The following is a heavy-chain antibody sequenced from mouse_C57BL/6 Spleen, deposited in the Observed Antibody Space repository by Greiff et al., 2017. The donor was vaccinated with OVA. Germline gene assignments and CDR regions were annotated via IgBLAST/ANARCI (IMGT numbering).Heavy chain of an antibody. CDR3: ARNYYYGSSYEYYFDY. D-gene: IGHD1-1*01. J-gene: IGHJ2*01. CDR1: GFSLTSYA. CDR2: IWTGGGT. Sequence: QVQLQQSGPGLVAPSQSLSITCTVSGFSLTSYAISWVRQPPGKGLEWLGVIWTGGGTNYNSALKSRLSISKDNSKSQVFLKMNSLQTDDTARYYCARNYYYGSSYEYYFDYWGQGTTLTVSS. V-gene: IGHV2-9-1*01.